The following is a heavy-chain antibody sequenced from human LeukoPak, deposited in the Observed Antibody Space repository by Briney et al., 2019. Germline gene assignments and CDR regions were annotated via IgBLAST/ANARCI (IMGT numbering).Heavy chain of an antibody. Sequence: VASVKVSCKASGYTFTGYYIHWVRQAPGQGLEWMGWINPHSGGTNYAQKFQGRVTMIRDTSTSTVYMELTSLRSDDTAVYYCARDLDLYGSGWKPHWFDPWGQGTLVTVSS. CDR3: ARDLDLYGSGWKPHWFDP. V-gene: IGHV1-2*02. D-gene: IGHD6-19*01. CDR2: INPHSGGT. CDR1: GYTFTGYY. J-gene: IGHJ5*02.